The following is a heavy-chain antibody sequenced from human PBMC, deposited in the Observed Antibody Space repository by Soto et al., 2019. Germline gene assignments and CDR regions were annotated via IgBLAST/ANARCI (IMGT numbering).Heavy chain of an antibody. CDR3: AIGGGYSSSWELAGDFDI. V-gene: IGHV1-18*01. D-gene: IGHD6-13*01. J-gene: IGHJ3*02. CDR1: GYTFTSYG. Sequence: QVQLVQSGAEVKKPGASVKVSCKASGYTFTSYGITWVRQAPGQGLEWMGWISAYNGNTNYAQKIQGRVTMTTDTSTSTAYVELRGRGSEDTAVYDCAIGGGYSSSWELAGDFDIWGQGTMVTVSS. CDR2: ISAYNGNT.